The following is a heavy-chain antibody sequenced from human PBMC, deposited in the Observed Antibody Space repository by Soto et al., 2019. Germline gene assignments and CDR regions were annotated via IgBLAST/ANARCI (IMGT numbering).Heavy chain of an antibody. V-gene: IGHV3-21*01. J-gene: IGHJ4*02. D-gene: IGHD2-2*01. CDR3: AREDSIIIPAVXDF. CDR1: GFNFNNYG. CDR2: VSKSDYT. Sequence: GGSLRLSCAVSGFNFNNYGINWVRQAPGKGLEWVSSVSKSDYTYYSDSVKGRFTISRDNAKNSVSLQMKTLREEDTDVYYCAREDSIIIPAVXDFWGQGTLVTXSX.